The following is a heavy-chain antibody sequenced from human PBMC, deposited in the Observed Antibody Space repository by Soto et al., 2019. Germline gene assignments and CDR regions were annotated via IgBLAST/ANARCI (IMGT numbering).Heavy chain of an antibody. J-gene: IGHJ6*02. V-gene: IGHV2-5*02. Sequence: QITLKESGPTLVKPTQTLTLTCTFSGFSLSTSGVGVGWIRQPPGKALEWLALIYWDDDKRYSPSLKSRLTITKDTSKNQVVLTMTNMDPVDTATYYCAHRRGGGKTHYSYYGMDVWGQGTTVTVSS. CDR2: IYWDDDK. CDR1: GFSLSTSGVG. D-gene: IGHD2-15*01. CDR3: AHRRGGGKTHYSYYGMDV.